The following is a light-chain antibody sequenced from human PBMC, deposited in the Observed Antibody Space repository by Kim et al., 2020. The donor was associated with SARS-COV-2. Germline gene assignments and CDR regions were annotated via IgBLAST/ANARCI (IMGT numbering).Light chain of an antibody. CDR3: YAAADNNLGV. CDR2: KDT. J-gene: IGLJ3*02. V-gene: IGLV3-27*01. CDR1: ILAKKY. Sequence: SPGQTARITCSGDILAKKYVRWYQQKPGQAPVLVINKDTERPSGIPERFSASSSGTTVTLTISGAQVEDEADYYCYAAADNNLGVFGGGTELTVL.